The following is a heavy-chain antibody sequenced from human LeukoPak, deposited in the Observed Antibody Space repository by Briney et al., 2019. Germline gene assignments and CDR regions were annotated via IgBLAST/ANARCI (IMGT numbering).Heavy chain of an antibody. J-gene: IGHJ4*02. CDR3: ARVGSSGSGVFDY. CDR1: GGSIDITNY. CDR2: IAHDGTT. Sequence: SGTLSLTCGVSGGSIDITNYWSWVRQAPGKGLEWIGEIAHDGTTNYNPSLRSRVAMSFDRANNQFSLKLSSVTAADTAVYYCARVGSSGSGVFDYWGQGTLVTVSS. D-gene: IGHD6-19*01. V-gene: IGHV4-4*02.